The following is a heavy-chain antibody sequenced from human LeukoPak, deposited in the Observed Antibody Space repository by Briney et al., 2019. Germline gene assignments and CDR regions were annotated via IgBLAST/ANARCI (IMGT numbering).Heavy chain of an antibody. CDR3: ARLPVEMARVYFDY. D-gene: IGHD5-24*01. J-gene: IGHJ4*02. CDR2: IYYSGST. Sequence: PSETLSLTCTVSGGSISSSSYYWGWIRQPPGKGLEWIGSIYYSGSTYYNPSLKSRVTISVDTSKNQFSLKLSSVTAADTAVYYCARLPVEMARVYFDYWGQGTLVTVSS. V-gene: IGHV4-39*07. CDR1: GGSISSSSYY.